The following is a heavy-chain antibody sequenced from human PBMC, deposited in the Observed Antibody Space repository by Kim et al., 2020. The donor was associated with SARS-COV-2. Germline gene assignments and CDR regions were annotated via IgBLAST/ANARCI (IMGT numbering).Heavy chain of an antibody. CDR3: ARDPGGSLWCPLGWLDP. V-gene: IGHV3-11*04. D-gene: IGHD2-8*01. J-gene: IGHJ5*02. Sequence: SVKGRFTISRDNAKNSLYLQMNGLRADDTAVYYCARDPGGSLWCPLGWLDPWGQGTLVTVSS.